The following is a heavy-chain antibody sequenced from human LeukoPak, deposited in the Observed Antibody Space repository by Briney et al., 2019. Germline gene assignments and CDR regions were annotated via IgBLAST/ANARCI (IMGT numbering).Heavy chain of an antibody. Sequence: ASVKVSCKASGYTFTNYYMHWVRRAPGQGLEWMGWINPDSGATKYAQKFQGRVTMTTDTTISTAYMELNRLRSDDTAVYYCASALNTPRSSWGEGTLVTVSS. CDR2: INPDSGAT. D-gene: IGHD6-13*01. J-gene: IGHJ4*02. CDR1: GYTFTNYY. CDR3: ASALNTPRSS. V-gene: IGHV1-2*02.